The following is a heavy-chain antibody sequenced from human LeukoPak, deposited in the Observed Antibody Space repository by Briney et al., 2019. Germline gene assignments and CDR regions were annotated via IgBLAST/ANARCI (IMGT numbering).Heavy chain of an antibody. CDR3: ARDLLGDYYDSSGYSDV. J-gene: IGHJ6*02. CDR1: GGTFSSYA. V-gene: IGHV1-69*13. D-gene: IGHD3-22*01. CDR2: IIPIFGTA. Sequence: SVKVSCTASGGTFSSYAISWVRQAPGQGLEWMGGIIPIFGTANYAQKFQGRVTITADESTSTAYMELSSLRSEDTAVYYCARDLLGDYYDSSGYSDVWGQGTTVTVSS.